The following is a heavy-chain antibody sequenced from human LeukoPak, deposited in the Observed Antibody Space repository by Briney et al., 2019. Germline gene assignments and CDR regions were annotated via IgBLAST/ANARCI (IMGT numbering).Heavy chain of an antibody. CDR3: ASGSLGHYYDSSGYEY. J-gene: IGHJ1*01. Sequence: PGRSLRLASAASGFSLSSCGMNWVSQAPGKGLEWVGGIKFDGIQEFYADSVKGRLTVSKDTSKNTLHLQMDSLRAEDTAVYYCASGSLGHYYDSSGYEYWGQGTLVTVSS. V-gene: IGHV3-33*05. CDR1: GFSLSSCG. D-gene: IGHD3-22*01. CDR2: IKFDGIQE.